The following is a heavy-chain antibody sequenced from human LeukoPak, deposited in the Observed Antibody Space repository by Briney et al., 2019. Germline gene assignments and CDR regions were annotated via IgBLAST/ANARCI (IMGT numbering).Heavy chain of an antibody. CDR1: GFTLSSFS. D-gene: IGHD5-18*01. J-gene: IGHJ4*02. CDR2: INYNGGPT. Sequence: GGSLRLSCVASGFTLSSFSMNWVRQSPGRGLEYVSYINYNGGPTYYADSVKGRFTISTDNSKNTLYLQMTSLRPEDMGVYYCARVGPDTAFDYCGQGTLVTVSS. CDR3: ARVGPDTAFDY. V-gene: IGHV3-64*02.